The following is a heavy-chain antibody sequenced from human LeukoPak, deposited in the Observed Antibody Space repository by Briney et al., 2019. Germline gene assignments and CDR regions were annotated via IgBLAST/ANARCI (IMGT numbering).Heavy chain of an antibody. Sequence: PGGSLRLSCAASGFTFNTYAMSWVRQAPGKGLEWVSSFSGSGGSTYYADSVKGRFTISRDNSKSTLYLQMNSLRAEDTAIYYCARSGYNRLDYWGQGTLVTVSS. D-gene: IGHD5-24*01. V-gene: IGHV3-23*01. CDR3: ARSGYNRLDY. J-gene: IGHJ4*02. CDR1: GFTFNTYA. CDR2: FSGSGGST.